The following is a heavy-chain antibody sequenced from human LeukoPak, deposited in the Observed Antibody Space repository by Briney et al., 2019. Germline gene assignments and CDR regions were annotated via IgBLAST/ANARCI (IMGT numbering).Heavy chain of an antibody. J-gene: IGHJ4*02. CDR1: GSTLTEFS. CDR3: ATIAPGDLFDS. D-gene: IGHD7-27*01. CDR2: FVPEDDET. Sequence: ASVKVSCKVSGSTLTEFSIHWVRQAPGKGLEWMGGFVPEDDETIYAQSFQGRVTMTEDTSTDIAYMELSSLRSEDTAMYYCATIAPGDLFDSWGQGTLVTVSS. V-gene: IGHV1-24*01.